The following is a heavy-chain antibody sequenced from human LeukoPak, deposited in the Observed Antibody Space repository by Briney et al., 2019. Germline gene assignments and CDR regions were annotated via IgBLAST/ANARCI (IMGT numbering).Heavy chain of an antibody. CDR1: GGSFSGYY. CDR3: ARDKDFWSGYHAYYFDY. V-gene: IGHV4-34*01. J-gene: IGHJ4*02. D-gene: IGHD3-3*01. CDR2: INHSGST. Sequence: SETLSLTCAVYGGSFSGYYWSWIRQPPGKGLEWIGEINHSGSTNYNPSLKSRVTMSVDTSKNQFSLKLSSVTAADTAVYYCARDKDFWSGYHAYYFDYWGQGTLVTVSS.